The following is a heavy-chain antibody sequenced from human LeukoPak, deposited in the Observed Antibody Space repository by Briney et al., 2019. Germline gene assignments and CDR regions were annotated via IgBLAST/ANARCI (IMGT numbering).Heavy chain of an antibody. D-gene: IGHD3-22*01. Sequence: ASVKVSCKVSGYTLTELSMHWVRQAPGKGLEWMGGFDPEDSETIYAQKFQGRVTMTEDTSTDTAYMELSSLRSEDTAVYYCATGPGSGYYFDYWGQGTLVTVSS. V-gene: IGHV1-24*01. CDR1: GYTLTELS. CDR2: FDPEDSET. CDR3: ATGPGSGYYFDY. J-gene: IGHJ4*02.